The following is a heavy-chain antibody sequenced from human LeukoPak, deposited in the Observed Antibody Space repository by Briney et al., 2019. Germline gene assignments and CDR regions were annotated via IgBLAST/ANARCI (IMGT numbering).Heavy chain of an antibody. CDR1: GFTFRNYW. J-gene: IGHJ4*02. V-gene: IGHV3-74*01. Sequence: PGGSLRLSCAASGFTFRNYWMHWVRQAPGKGLVWVSRINSDGSSTTYADSVKGRFTISRDSAKNTLYLQMNSLRAEDTAVYYCARDTYGSGSYYDLDYWGQGTLVTVSS. D-gene: IGHD3-10*01. CDR2: INSDGSST. CDR3: ARDTYGSGSYYDLDY.